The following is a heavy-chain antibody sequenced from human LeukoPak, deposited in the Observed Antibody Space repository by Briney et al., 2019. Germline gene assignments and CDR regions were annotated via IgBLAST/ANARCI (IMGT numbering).Heavy chain of an antibody. CDR1: GYSITSGSY. D-gene: IGHD3-9*01. Sequence: SETLSLTCTVSGYSITSGSYWGWIRQPPGKGLEWIGSIYHSGTTYYNKSLKSRVTISKDTSKNQFSLKLSSVTAADTAVYYCARGTLYDILTPFDYWGQGTLVTVSS. V-gene: IGHV4-38-2*02. J-gene: IGHJ4*02. CDR3: ARGTLYDILTPFDY. CDR2: IYHSGTT.